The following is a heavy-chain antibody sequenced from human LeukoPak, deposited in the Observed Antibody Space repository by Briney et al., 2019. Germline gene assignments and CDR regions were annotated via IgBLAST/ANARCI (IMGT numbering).Heavy chain of an antibody. CDR2: ISYDGSNK. CDR3: ARDFYCSGGSCFMFLRYGMDV. CDR1: GFTFSSYA. V-gene: IGHV3-30*04. D-gene: IGHD2-15*01. J-gene: IGHJ6*02. Sequence: GGSLRLSCAASGFTFSSYAMHWVRQAPGKGLEWVAVISYDGSNKYYADYVKGRFTISRDNSKNTLYLQMNSLRAEDTAVYYCARDFYCSGGSCFMFLRYGMDVWGQGTTVTVSS.